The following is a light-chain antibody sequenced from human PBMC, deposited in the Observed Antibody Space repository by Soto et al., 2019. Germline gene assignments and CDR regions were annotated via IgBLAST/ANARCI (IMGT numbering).Light chain of an antibody. CDR2: GAS. CDR1: QSVSSN. Sequence: EMVMTQSPATLSVSPGERATLSCRASQSVSSNLAWYQQKPGQAPRLLIYGASTRAAGIPARFSGSWSGTEFTLTISSLQSEDFAVYYCQQYNDWWTFGQGTKVEIK. J-gene: IGKJ1*01. CDR3: QQYNDWWT. V-gene: IGKV3-15*01.